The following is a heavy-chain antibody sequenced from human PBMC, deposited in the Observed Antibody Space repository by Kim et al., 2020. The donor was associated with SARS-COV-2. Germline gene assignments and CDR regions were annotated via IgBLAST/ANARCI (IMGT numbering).Heavy chain of an antibody. Sequence: NSNPSLKSRVTIAVDTSKNQFFLKLRSVTAADTAVYYCARGGSTWTELDYWGQGTLVTVSS. J-gene: IGHJ4*02. CDR3: ARGGSTWTELDY. V-gene: IGHV4-59*12. D-gene: IGHD6-13*01.